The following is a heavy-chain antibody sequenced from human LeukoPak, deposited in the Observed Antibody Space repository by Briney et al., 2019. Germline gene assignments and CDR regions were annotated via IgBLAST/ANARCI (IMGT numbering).Heavy chain of an antibody. D-gene: IGHD2-15*01. J-gene: IGHJ4*02. CDR1: GSSLSSYY. Sequence: SETLSLTCSVSGSSLSSYYWGWIRQPPGKGLEWIGTFYQSGSTSYNPSLKSRVTISVDTSKNQFSVKLSSVTAADTAVYYCARDGPARSYTYWGQGTLVTVSS. CDR3: ARDGPARSYTY. V-gene: IGHV4-38-2*02. CDR2: FYQSGST.